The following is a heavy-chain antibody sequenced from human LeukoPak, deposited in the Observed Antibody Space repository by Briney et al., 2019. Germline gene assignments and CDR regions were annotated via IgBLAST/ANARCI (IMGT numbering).Heavy chain of an antibody. D-gene: IGHD3-22*01. CDR3: VSLDSSGHTDY. CDR1: GGSFSGYY. CDR2: IYHSGST. V-gene: IGHV4-34*01. J-gene: IGHJ4*02. Sequence: PSETLSLTCAVYGGSFSGYYWSWIRQPPGKGLEWIGNIYHSGSTFYNPSLKSRVTMAADTSKNQFSLKLSSVTAADTAMYYCVSLDSSGHTDYWGQGTLVTVSS.